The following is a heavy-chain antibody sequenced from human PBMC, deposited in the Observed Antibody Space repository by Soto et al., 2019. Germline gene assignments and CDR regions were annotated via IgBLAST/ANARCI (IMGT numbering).Heavy chain of an antibody. J-gene: IGHJ6*02. CDR3: GRGTRNNYGMDE. CDR1: GFTFSSYW. D-gene: IGHD1-1*01. V-gene: IGHV3-74*01. CDR2: IKYDGSTM. Sequence: GGSLRLSCAASGFTFSSYWMHWVRQVPGKGLVWVSRIKYDGSTMNYADSVKGRFTISRDNAKNTVYLEMNSLRAEDTAVYYWGRGTRNNYGMDEWGLGTTDKVSS.